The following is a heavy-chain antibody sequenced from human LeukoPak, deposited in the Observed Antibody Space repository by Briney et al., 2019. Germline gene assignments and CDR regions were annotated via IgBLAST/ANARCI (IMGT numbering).Heavy chain of an antibody. CDR1: GGSFSGYY. J-gene: IGHJ4*02. Sequence: IPSETLSLTCAVYGGSFSGYYWSWIRQPPGKGLEWIGEINHSGSTNYNPSLKSRVTISVDTSKNQFSLKLSSVTAADTAVYYCARRSIAARKFFDYWGQGTLVTVSS. D-gene: IGHD6-13*01. V-gene: IGHV4-34*01. CDR2: INHSGST. CDR3: ARRSIAARKFFDY.